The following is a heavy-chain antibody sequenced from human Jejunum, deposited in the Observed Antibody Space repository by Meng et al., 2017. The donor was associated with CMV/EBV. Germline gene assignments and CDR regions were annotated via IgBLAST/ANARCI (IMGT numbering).Heavy chain of an antibody. CDR3: ARDKRILDTHYVMDV. CDR2: ISPDGSST. D-gene: IGHD3-3*01. V-gene: IGHV3-74*01. J-gene: IGHJ6*02. Sequence: EFSLSNYWMHWVRQTPGKGLVWVSRISPDGSSTRYADSVKGRFTISRDNVNNMMYLRMSSLRDEDTAVYFCARDKRILDTHYVMDVWGHGTTVTVSS. CDR1: EFSLSNYW.